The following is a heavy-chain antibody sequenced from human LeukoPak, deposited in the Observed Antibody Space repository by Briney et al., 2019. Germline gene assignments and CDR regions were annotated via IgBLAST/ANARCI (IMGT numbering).Heavy chain of an antibody. D-gene: IGHD4-23*01. CDR1: GYSISSGYY. Sequence: SETLSLTCTVSGYSISSGYYWGWIRQPPGKGLEWIGSIYHSGSTYYNPSLKSRVTISVDTSKKQFSLKLSSVTAADTAVYYCARDFTVVTSVDSSGFDPWGQGTLVTVSS. CDR3: ARDFTVVTSVDSSGFDP. CDR2: IYHSGST. J-gene: IGHJ5*02. V-gene: IGHV4-38-2*02.